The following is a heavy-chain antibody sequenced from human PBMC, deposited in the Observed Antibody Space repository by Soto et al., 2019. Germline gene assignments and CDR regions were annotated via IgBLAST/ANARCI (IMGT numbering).Heavy chain of an antibody. CDR2: INPSGHTT. CDR3: ARGRAHSYAAAPYFDY. V-gene: IGHV1-46*03. J-gene: IGHJ4*02. Sequence: QVQLMQSGAEVKKPGASVKVSCKASGYTFTSYYMHWVRQAPGQGLEWMGLINPSGHTTSFALKFQGRVTMTRDTSTSTVYRELSSLRSEDTAVYYCARGRAHSYAAAPYFDYWGQGTLVTVSS. D-gene: IGHD5-18*01. CDR1: GYTFTSYY.